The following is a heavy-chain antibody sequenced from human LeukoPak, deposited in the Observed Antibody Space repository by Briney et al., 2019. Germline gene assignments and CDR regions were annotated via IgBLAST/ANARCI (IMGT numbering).Heavy chain of an antibody. Sequence: ASVKVSCKASGYTFTSYYMHWVRQAPGQGLEWMGLINPSGGSTSYAQKFQGRVTMTRDTSTSTVYMELSSLRSEDTAVYYCARDRPSRYCSSTSCYANTYYYYYYGMDVWGQGTTVTVSS. J-gene: IGHJ6*02. CDR1: GYTFTSYY. CDR2: INPSGGST. CDR3: ARDRPSRYCSSTSCYANTYYYYYYGMDV. V-gene: IGHV1-46*01. D-gene: IGHD2-2*01.